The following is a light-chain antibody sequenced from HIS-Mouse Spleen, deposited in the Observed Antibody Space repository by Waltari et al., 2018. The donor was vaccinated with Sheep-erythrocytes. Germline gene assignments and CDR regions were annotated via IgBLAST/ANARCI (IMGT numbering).Light chain of an antibody. CDR2: EVS. CDR3: SSYTSSSTYV. Sequence: QSALTQPASVSGSPGQSITISCTGTSSDVGGYNYVSWYQQHPGTAPKLMIYEVSNRPAGVSTRFSGSKSGNTASLTISGLQAEDEADYYCSSYTSSSTYVFGTGTKVTVL. V-gene: IGLV2-14*01. J-gene: IGLJ1*01. CDR1: SSDVGGYNY.